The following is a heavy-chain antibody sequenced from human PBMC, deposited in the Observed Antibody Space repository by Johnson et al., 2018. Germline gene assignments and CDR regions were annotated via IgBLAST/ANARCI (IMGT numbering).Heavy chain of an antibody. CDR1: GFTLSSYW. CDR2: ITKDVQTT. D-gene: IGHD4-17*01. J-gene: IGHJ4*02. V-gene: IGHV3-74*01. Sequence: VQLQESGGGLAEAGGSLGLSCAVYGFTLSSYWMHWVRQAPGKGLVWVSRITKDVQTTNSADSVKGRFTISRDNAKNTLYLQKNSLRAEDTAVYYCAKVGGDYRDYWGQGTLVTVSS. CDR3: AKVGGDYRDY.